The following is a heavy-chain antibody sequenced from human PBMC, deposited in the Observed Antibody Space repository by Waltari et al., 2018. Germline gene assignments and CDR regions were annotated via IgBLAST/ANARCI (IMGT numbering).Heavy chain of an antibody. Sequence: EVQLVESGGGLVKPGGSLRLSCAASGFTFSSSSMNWVRQAPGQGLEWVSSISSSSSYIYYADSVKGRFTISRDNAKNSLYLQMNSLRAEDTAVYYRARDQEDVVVVAASSDSGRNGMDVWGQGTTVTVSS. V-gene: IGHV3-21*01. CDR1: GFTFSSSS. CDR3: ARDQEDVVVVAASSDSGRNGMDV. CDR2: ISSSSSYI. D-gene: IGHD2-15*01. J-gene: IGHJ6*02.